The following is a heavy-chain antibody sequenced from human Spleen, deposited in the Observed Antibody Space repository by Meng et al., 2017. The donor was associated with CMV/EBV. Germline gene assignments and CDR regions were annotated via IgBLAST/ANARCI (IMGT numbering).Heavy chain of an antibody. CDR3: AKDGDLGYCTNGVCRNNWFDP. D-gene: IGHD2-8*01. Sequence: ETLSLTCAVYGGSFSGYYWSWIRQPPGKGLEWVSAISGSGGSTYYADSVKGRFTISRDNSKNTLYLQMNSLRAEDTAVYYCAKDGDLGYCTNGVCRNNWFDPWGQGTLVTVSS. CDR2: ISGSGGST. V-gene: IGHV3-23*01. CDR1: GGSFSGYY. J-gene: IGHJ5*02.